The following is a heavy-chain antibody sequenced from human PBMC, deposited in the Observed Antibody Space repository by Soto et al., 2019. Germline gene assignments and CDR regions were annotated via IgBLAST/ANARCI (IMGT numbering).Heavy chain of an antibody. CDR2: IYYSGST. D-gene: IGHD6-13*01. Sequence: SETLSLTCTVSGGSISSYYWSWIRQPPGKGLEWIGYIYYSGSTNYNPSLKSRVTISVDTSKNQFSLKLSSVTAADTAVYYCARSGYSSSWYGYYYYGMDVWGQGTTVTVSS. J-gene: IGHJ6*02. CDR1: GGSISSYY. CDR3: ARSGYSSSWYGYYYYGMDV. V-gene: IGHV4-59*01.